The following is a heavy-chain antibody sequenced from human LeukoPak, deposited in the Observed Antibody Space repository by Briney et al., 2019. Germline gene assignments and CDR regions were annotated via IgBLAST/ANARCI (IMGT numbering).Heavy chain of an antibody. V-gene: IGHV1-18*01. CDR1: GYTFTSYG. CDR3: ARDSEGLLPTKYYYYYYGMDV. Sequence: ASVKVSCKASGYTFTSYGISWVRQAPGQGLEWMGWISAYNGNTNYAQKFQGRVTITADESTSTAYMELSSLRSEDTAVYYCARDSEGLLPTKYYYYYYGMDVWGQGTTVTVSS. J-gene: IGHJ6*02. D-gene: IGHD2-15*01. CDR2: ISAYNGNT.